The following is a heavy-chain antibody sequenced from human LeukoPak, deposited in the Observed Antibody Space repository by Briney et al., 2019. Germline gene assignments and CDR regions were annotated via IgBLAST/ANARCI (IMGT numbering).Heavy chain of an antibody. CDR1: GYTFTGYY. Sequence: ASVKVSCKASGYTFTGYYLNWVRQAPGQGLEWMGWINPNSGGTDSAQKFQGRVTMTRDTSTSTAYMELSRLTSDDTAVYYCARDGGYYDILTGYPNPFDYWGQGTLVTVSS. V-gene: IGHV1-2*02. D-gene: IGHD3-9*01. CDR2: INPNSGGT. J-gene: IGHJ4*02. CDR3: ARDGGYYDILTGYPNPFDY.